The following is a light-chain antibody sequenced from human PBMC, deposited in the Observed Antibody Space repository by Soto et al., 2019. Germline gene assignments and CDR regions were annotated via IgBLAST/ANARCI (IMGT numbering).Light chain of an antibody. CDR2: KAS. J-gene: IGKJ1*01. Sequence: DIQMTQSPSTLSASVGDRVTITCRASQSISSWLAWYQQKPGRAPNLLIYKASTLQSGVPSRFSGSGSGTEFTLTISSLQPDYFATYYCQQYNTYSRTFGQGTKVEIQ. CDR1: QSISSW. V-gene: IGKV1-5*03. CDR3: QQYNTYSRT.